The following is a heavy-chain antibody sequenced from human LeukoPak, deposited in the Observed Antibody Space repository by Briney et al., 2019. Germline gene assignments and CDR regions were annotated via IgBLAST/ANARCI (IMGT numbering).Heavy chain of an antibody. Sequence: GGSLRLSCAASGFTFSSYWMHWVRQAPGKGLVWVSRINSDGSATTYADSVKGRFTISRDNAKNTLYLQMNSLRAEDTALYYCARDPSYDGNSFRYFQHWGQGTLVTVSS. CDR2: INSDGSAT. CDR3: ARDPSYDGNSFRYFQH. CDR1: GFTFSSYW. V-gene: IGHV3-74*01. D-gene: IGHD4-23*01. J-gene: IGHJ1*01.